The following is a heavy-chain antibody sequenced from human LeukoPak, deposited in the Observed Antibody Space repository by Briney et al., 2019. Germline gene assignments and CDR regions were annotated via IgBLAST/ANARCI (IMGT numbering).Heavy chain of an antibody. J-gene: IGHJ4*02. CDR2: INQDGSEK. CDR1: GFTFSSYW. V-gene: IGHV3-7*03. D-gene: IGHD1-14*01. Sequence: GGSLRLSCAASGFTFSSYWMTWVRQAPGKGLEWVANINQDGSEKYYVDSVKGRFTISRDNAKNSLYLQINSLRAEDTAVYYCVSALYNTLSRWGQGTRVTVSS. CDR3: VSALYNTLSR.